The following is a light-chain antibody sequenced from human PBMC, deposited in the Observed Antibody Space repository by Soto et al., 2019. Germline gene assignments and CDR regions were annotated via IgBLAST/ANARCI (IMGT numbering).Light chain of an antibody. CDR1: QSVATS. CDR3: QQRSSWPT. Sequence: EIVLTQSPATLSLSPGERATLSCRASQSVATSLAWYQQKAGQAPRLVIYDASSRATGIPARFSGSGSGTDFTLNISSLEPEDFAVYYCQQRSSWPTFGPGTKVDIK. CDR2: DAS. V-gene: IGKV3-11*01. J-gene: IGKJ3*01.